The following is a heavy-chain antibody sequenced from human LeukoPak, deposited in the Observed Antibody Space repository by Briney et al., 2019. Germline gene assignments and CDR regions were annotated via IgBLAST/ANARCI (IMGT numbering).Heavy chain of an antibody. D-gene: IGHD3-22*01. J-gene: IGHJ4*02. CDR1: GYTFTSYD. CDR2: MNPNSGNT. Sequence: ASVKVSCKASGYTFTSYDINWVRQATGQGLEWMGWMNPNSGNTGYAQKFQGRVTMTRNTSISTAYMELSSLRSEDTAVYYCARGLFSPIAATYYYDSSGYWPGYWGQGTLVTVSS. CDR3: ARGLFSPIAATYYYDSSGYWPGY. V-gene: IGHV1-8*01.